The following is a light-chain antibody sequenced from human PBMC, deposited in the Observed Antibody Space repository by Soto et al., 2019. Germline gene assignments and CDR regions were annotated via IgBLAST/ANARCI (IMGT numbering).Light chain of an antibody. V-gene: IGKV1-39*01. CDR3: QQTYSVPRT. CDR2: IAS. CDR1: PSITNY. J-gene: IGKJ1*01. Sequence: DIQMTQSPSSLSASVGDRVIIPCRESPSITNYFNWYQPKPGRAPKLLIYIASSLQIVVPSRLSGSGSGPDFTLPISSLQPEEFATYYCQQTYSVPRTFGQGTKVEIK.